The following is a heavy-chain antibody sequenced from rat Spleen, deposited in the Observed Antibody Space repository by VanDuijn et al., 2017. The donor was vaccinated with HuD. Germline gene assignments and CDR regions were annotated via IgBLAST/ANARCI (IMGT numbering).Heavy chain of an antibody. CDR2: ITYEGSST. CDR1: GFTFSDYY. CDR3: ARQGGGRTYVMDA. V-gene: IGHV5-22*01. D-gene: IGHD4-3*01. J-gene: IGHJ4*01. Sequence: EVQLVESGGGLVQPGRSLKLSCAASGFTFSDYYMAWVRQAPKKGLEWVASITYEGSSTYYGDSVKGRFTISRDNAKSTLYLQMNSLRSEDTATYYCARQGGGRTYVMDAWGQGASVTVSS.